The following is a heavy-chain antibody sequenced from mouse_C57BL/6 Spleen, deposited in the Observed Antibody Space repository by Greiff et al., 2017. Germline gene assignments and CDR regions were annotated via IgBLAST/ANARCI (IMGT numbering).Heavy chain of an antibody. V-gene: IGHV1-19*01. D-gene: IGHD2-3*01. CDR2: INPYNGGT. CDR3: ARFDDGFYAMDY. CDR1: GYTFTDYY. J-gene: IGHJ4*01. Sequence: EVQLQQSGPVLVKPGASVKMSCKASGYTFTDYYMNWVKQSHGKSLEWIGVINPYNGGTSYNQKFKGKATLTVDKSSSTAYMELNSLTSEDSAVYYCARFDDGFYAMDYWGQGTSGTVSS.